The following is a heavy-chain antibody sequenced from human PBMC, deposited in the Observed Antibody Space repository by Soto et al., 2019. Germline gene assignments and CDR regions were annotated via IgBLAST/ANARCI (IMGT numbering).Heavy chain of an antibody. D-gene: IGHD6-13*01. CDR1: GFTFSSYG. Sequence: QVQLVESGGGVVQPGRSLRLSCAASGFTFSSYGMHWVRQAPGKGLEWVVVIWYDGSNKYYADSVKGRFTISRDNSKNTLYLQMNSLRAEDTAVYYCARDLAAAGPTGMDVCGQGTTVTVSS. CDR2: IWYDGSNK. V-gene: IGHV3-33*01. J-gene: IGHJ6*02. CDR3: ARDLAAAGPTGMDV.